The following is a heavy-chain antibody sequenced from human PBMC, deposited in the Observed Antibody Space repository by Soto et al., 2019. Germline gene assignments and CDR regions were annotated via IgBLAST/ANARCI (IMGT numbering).Heavy chain of an antibody. CDR1: GFSLRTSGMR. Sequence: SGPKLVNPTPPLMLTCIFSGFSLRTSGMRVSWIRQPPGKALEWLARIDWDEDKLYSASLKTRLTISKDTSKNQVVLTMTNMDPVDTATYYCARSIVAAGNRWFDPCGQGTLVTVSS. D-gene: IGHD6-13*01. J-gene: IGHJ5*02. CDR3: ARSIVAAGNRWFDP. CDR2: IDWDEDK. V-gene: IGHV2-70*04.